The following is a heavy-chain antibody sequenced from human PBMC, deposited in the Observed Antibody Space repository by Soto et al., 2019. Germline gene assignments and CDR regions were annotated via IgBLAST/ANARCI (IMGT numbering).Heavy chain of an antibody. D-gene: IGHD3-16*01. CDR2: IIPILGET. CDR1: GTIFSSYN. CDR3: ARGLGGRMDD. V-gene: IGHV1-69*08. Sequence: QFQLVQSGAEVKKPGSSVRVSCKASGTIFSSYNISWVRQAPEQGLEWMGRIIPILGETNSAQKLQGRVTLTADKSTNTAYMELNSLRLEDTALYYCARGLGGRMDDWGQGTTVTVSS. J-gene: IGHJ6*02.